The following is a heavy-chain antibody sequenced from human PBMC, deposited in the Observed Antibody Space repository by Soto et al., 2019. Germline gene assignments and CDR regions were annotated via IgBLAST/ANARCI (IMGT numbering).Heavy chain of an antibody. CDR2: IYYSGST. Sequence: QVQLQESGPGLVKPSQTLSLTCTVSGGSISSGGYYWSWIRQHPGKGLEWIGYIYYSGSTYYNPSLNSRVTISVDTSKNQFSLKLISVTAADTAVYYCARGLLRGYSGYDYGMDVWGQGTTVTVSS. J-gene: IGHJ6*02. D-gene: IGHD5-12*01. V-gene: IGHV4-31*03. CDR3: ARGLLRGYSGYDYGMDV. CDR1: GGSISSGGYY.